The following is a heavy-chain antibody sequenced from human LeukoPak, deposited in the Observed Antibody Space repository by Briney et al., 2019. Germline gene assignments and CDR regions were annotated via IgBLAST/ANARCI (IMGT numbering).Heavy chain of an antibody. V-gene: IGHV3-30*02. CDR3: ARDLVAVAGNTFSPARYYYYYMDV. J-gene: IGHJ6*03. CDR1: GFTFSSYG. D-gene: IGHD6-19*01. Sequence: GGSLRLSCAASGFTFSSYGMHWVRQAPGKGLEWVAFIRYDGSNKYYADSVKGRFTISRDNAKNSLYLQMNSLRAEDTAVYYCARDLVAVAGNTFSPARYYYYYMDVWGKGTTVTISS. CDR2: IRYDGSNK.